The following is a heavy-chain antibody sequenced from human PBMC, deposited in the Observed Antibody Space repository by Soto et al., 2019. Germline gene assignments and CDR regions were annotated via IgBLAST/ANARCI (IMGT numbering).Heavy chain of an antibody. J-gene: IGHJ4*02. V-gene: IGHV3-21*01. CDR2: ISGTSEYI. Sequence: WGSLRLACAASGDPLKIYAITGVRQRPGKGLEWVSSISGTSEYIYYADSLKGRFTISRDNARNSVYLQIHSLRTDDTAVYYCARSFDSVGDSWGQGTLVTVSS. CDR3: ARSFDSVGDS. D-gene: IGHD3-9*01. CDR1: GDPLKIYA.